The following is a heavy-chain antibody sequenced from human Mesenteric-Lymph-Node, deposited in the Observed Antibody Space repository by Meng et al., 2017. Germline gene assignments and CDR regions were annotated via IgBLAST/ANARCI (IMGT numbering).Heavy chain of an antibody. J-gene: IGHJ4*02. CDR3: VTDVPGQVDFDH. Sequence: GGSLRLSCAASAVTFSSYAMSWVRQAPGKGLEWVPAISGSGDNTFHADSVKGRFTISRDNSKNTLYLQMKSLRAEDTAVYFCVTDVPGQVDFDHWGQGTLVTVSS. D-gene: IGHD6-19*01. CDR1: AVTFSSYA. CDR2: ISGSGDNT. V-gene: IGHV3-23*01.